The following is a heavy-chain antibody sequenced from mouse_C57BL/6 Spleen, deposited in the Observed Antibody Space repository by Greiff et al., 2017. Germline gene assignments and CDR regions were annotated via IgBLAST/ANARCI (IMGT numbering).Heavy chain of an antibody. V-gene: IGHV1-69*01. CDR3: ARPTVVARGAMDY. J-gene: IGHJ4*01. CDR2: IDPSDSYT. Sequence: QVQLQQPGAELVMPGASVKLSCKASGYTFTSYWMHWVKQRPGQGLEWIGEIDPSDSYTNYNQKFKGKSTLTVDKSSSTAYMQLSSLTSEDSAVYYCARPTVVARGAMDYWGQGTSGTVSS. CDR1: GYTFTSYW. D-gene: IGHD1-1*01.